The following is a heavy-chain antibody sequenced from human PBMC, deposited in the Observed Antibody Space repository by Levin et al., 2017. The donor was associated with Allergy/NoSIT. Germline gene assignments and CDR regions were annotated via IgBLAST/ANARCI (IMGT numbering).Heavy chain of an antibody. CDR2: IYYSGST. Sequence: SETLSLTCTVSGGSISSSSYYWGWIRQPPGKGLEWIGSIYYSGSTYYNPSLKSRVTISVDTSKNQFSLKLSSVTAADTAVYYCARRGRATYYYDSSGYYFDYWGQGTLVTVSS. J-gene: IGHJ4*02. D-gene: IGHD3-22*01. CDR1: GGSISSSSYY. V-gene: IGHV4-39*01. CDR3: ARRGRATYYYDSSGYYFDY.